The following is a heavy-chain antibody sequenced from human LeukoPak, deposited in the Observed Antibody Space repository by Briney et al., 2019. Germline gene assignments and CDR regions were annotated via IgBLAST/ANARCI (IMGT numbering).Heavy chain of an antibody. CDR3: AKGKVNHLGALDF. D-gene: IGHD1-26*01. V-gene: IGHV3-23*01. Sequence: GGSLRLSCAASGFSFSSYAMSWVRQAPGKGLEWVSSVSESGDGAYYADSVMGRFIISRDNSRKTFHLQMDSLRADDTAIYYCAKGKVNHLGALDFWGQGTLVTVSS. CDR1: GFSFSSYA. J-gene: IGHJ4*02. CDR2: VSESGDGA.